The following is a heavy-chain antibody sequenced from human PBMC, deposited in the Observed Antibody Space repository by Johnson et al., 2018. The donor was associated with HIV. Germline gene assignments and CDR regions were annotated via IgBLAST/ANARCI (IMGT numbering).Heavy chain of an antibody. CDR1: GVTVSSNY. J-gene: IGHJ3*02. Sequence: VAGGVTVSSNYMTWVRQAPGKGLEWVAVVPDDGDNKYYADSVKGRFTISRDNSKNTLYLQMNSLRAEDTAIYYCARGQGGFHIWGQGTPVSVSS. V-gene: IGHV3-30*19. D-gene: IGHD2-15*01. CDR2: VPDDGDNK. CDR3: ARGQGGFHI.